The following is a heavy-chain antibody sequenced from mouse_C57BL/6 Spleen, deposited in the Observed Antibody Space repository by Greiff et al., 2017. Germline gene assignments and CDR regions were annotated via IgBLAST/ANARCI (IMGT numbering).Heavy chain of an antibody. Sequence: QVQLQQPGAELVMPGASVKLSCKASGYTFTSYWMHWVKQRPGQGLEWIGEIDPSDSYTNYNQKIKGKSTLTVDKSSSTAYMQLSSLTSEDSAVYYCARRSYYYGSSYLDYWGQGTTLTVSS. CDR3: ARRSYYYGSSYLDY. CDR1: GYTFTSYW. J-gene: IGHJ2*01. D-gene: IGHD1-1*01. CDR2: IDPSDSYT. V-gene: IGHV1-69*01.